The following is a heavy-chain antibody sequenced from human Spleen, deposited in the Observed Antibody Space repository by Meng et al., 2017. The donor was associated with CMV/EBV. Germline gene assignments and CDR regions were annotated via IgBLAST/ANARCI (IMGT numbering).Heavy chain of an antibody. D-gene: IGHD3-3*01. V-gene: IGHV3-30*04. CDR1: GFTFSSYA. Sequence: SGFTFSSYAMHWVRQAPGKGLEWVAVISYDGSNKYYADSVKGRFTISRDNSKNTLYLQMNSLRAEDTAVYYCARGPFGVVIYNWFDPWGQGTLVTVSS. CDR2: ISYDGSNK. CDR3: ARGPFGVVIYNWFDP. J-gene: IGHJ5*02.